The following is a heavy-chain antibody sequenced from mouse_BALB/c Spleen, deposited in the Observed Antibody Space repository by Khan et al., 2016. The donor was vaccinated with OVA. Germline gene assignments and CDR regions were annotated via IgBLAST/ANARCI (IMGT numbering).Heavy chain of an antibody. Sequence: QIQLVQSGPDLKKPGETVKLSCTASGYTFTNYGMNWVKQVPGKGLKWMGWTNTYTGEPTYADDFKGRFAFSLETSASPAYLQIKNLKNEDTATYFCARVGYNGTMDYWGQGTSVTVSS. CDR1: GYTFTNYG. CDR2: TNTYTGEP. V-gene: IGHV9-3-1*01. J-gene: IGHJ4*01. D-gene: IGHD2-14*01. CDR3: ARVGYNGTMDY.